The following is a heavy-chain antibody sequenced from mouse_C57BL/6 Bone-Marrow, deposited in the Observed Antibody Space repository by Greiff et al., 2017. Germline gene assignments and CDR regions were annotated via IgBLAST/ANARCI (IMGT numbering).Heavy chain of an antibody. CDR1: GYAFSSYW. Sequence: QVQLKQSGAELVKPGASVKISCKASGYAFSSYWMNWVKQRPGKGLEWIGQIYPGDGDTNYNGKFMGKATLTADKSSSTAYMQLSSLTSEDSAVYFCARRGNQGAMDYWGQGTSVTVSS. V-gene: IGHV1-80*01. CDR3: ARRGNQGAMDY. CDR2: IYPGDGDT. J-gene: IGHJ4*01.